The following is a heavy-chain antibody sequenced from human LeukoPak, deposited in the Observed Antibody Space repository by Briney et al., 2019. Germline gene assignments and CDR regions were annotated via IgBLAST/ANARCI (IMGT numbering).Heavy chain of an antibody. CDR3: ARDLGSSSYYYYYYYMDV. Sequence: PGGSLRLSCAASGFTFSSYNMNWVRQAPGKGLEWVSSISSSSSYIYYADSVKGRFTISRDNAKNSLYLQMNSLRAEDTAVYYCARDLGSSSYYYYYYYMDVWGKGTTVTVSS. V-gene: IGHV3-21*01. J-gene: IGHJ6*03. CDR2: ISSSSSYI. D-gene: IGHD6-6*01. CDR1: GFTFSSYN.